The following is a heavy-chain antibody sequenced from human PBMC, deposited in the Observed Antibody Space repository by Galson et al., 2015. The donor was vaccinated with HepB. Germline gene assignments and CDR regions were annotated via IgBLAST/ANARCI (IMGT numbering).Heavy chain of an antibody. Sequence: SLRLSCAASGFTFSSYSMNWVRQAPGKGLEWVSSISSSSSYIYYADSVKGRFTISRDNAKNSLYLQMNSLRAEDTAVYYCARVPAGFGEPDNWFDPWGQGTLVTVSS. CDR3: ARVPAGFGEPDNWFDP. J-gene: IGHJ5*02. V-gene: IGHV3-21*01. D-gene: IGHD3-10*01. CDR1: GFTFSSYS. CDR2: ISSSSSYI.